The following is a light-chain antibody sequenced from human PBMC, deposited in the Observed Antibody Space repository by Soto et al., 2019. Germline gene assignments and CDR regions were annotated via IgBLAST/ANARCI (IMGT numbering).Light chain of an antibody. CDR3: QQRDKWPRT. J-gene: IGKJ2*01. V-gene: IGKV3-11*01. CDR1: QSVGSY. CDR2: GAS. Sequence: EIVLTQSPATLSLSPGERATLSCRASQSVGSYLAWYQHKPGQAPRLLIYGASNRATDIPGRFSGRGSGTDFNLTISSLESGDSAGYYCQQRDKWPRTVGQGTKLEIK.